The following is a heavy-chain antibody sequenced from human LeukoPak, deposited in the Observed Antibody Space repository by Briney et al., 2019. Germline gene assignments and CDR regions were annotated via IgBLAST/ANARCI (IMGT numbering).Heavy chain of an antibody. D-gene: IGHD3-9*01. CDR2: IIPIFGTA. CDR1: GGTFSSYA. J-gene: IGHJ6*02. CDR3: ARVVPSPYYDILTGYYYYYGMDV. Sequence: SVKVSCKASGGTFSSYAISWVRQAPGQGLEWMGGIIPIFGTANYAQKLQGRVTMTTDTSTSTAYMELRSLRSDDTAVYYCARVVPSPYYDILTGYYYYYGMDVWGQGTTVTVSS. V-gene: IGHV1-69*05.